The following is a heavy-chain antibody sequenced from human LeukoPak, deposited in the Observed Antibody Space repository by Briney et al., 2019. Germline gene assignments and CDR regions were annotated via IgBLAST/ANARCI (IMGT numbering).Heavy chain of an antibody. CDR2: INHSGST. CDR3: ARAVSRYCSGGSCYPYYFDY. Sequence: PSDTLSLTCAVYGQSFSGYYWRWIRQPPGKGLEGIGEINHSGSTNYNPPLKSRVTISVDTSKNQFSLKLSAVTAAETAVYYCARAVSRYCSGGSCYPYYFDYWGQGTLVSVSS. D-gene: IGHD2-15*01. CDR1: GQSFSGYY. J-gene: IGHJ4*02. V-gene: IGHV4-34*01.